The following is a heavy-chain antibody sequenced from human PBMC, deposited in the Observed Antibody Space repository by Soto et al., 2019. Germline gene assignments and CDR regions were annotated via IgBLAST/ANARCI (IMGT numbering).Heavy chain of an antibody. CDR1: GFTFSSYG. CDR3: SKGIGYCSSTSCYTGLYYYYGMDV. Sequence: QVQMVESGGGVVQPGRSLRLSCAASGFTFSSYGMHWVSPDPGKGLEWVSVISYDGRNKYYADSVKGRFPISRDNSKNTLYLQMNSLRAEETAVYYCSKGIGYCSSTSCYTGLYYYYGMDVCGQGTTVTVSS. CDR2: ISYDGRNK. D-gene: IGHD2-2*02. V-gene: IGHV3-30*18. J-gene: IGHJ6*02.